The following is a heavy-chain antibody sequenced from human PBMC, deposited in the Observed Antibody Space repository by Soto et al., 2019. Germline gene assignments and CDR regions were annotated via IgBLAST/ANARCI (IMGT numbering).Heavy chain of an antibody. V-gene: IGHV3-30*18. CDR3: AKGARVVAASPTDY. D-gene: IGHD2-15*01. CDR1: GFTFTPYG. J-gene: IGHJ4*02. Sequence: QVQLVESGGGVVQPGRSLRLSCAASGFTFTPYGMHWVRQAPGKGLEWVAVISNDGSNKYYADSVKGRFTISRDNSKNTLYLQKNSLRAEDTALYYCAKGARVVAASPTDYWGQGTLVTVSS. CDR2: ISNDGSNK.